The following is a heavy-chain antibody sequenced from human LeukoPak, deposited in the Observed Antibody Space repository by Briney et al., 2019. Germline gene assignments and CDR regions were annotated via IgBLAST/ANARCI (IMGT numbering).Heavy chain of an antibody. V-gene: IGHV4-4*09. CDR1: GGSISSYY. D-gene: IGHD3-10*01. CDR3: ARTYYYGSGRYYFDY. CDR2: IYTSGST. Sequence: PSETLSLTCTVSGGSISSYYWSWIRQPPGKGLEWIGYIYTSGSTNYNPSLKSRVTISVDTSKNQFSLELSSVTAADTAVYYCARTYYYGSGRYYFDYWGQGTLVTVSS. J-gene: IGHJ4*02.